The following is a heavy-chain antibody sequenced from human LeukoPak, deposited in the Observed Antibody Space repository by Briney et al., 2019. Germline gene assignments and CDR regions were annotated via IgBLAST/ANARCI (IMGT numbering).Heavy chain of an antibody. CDR1: GFTFSSYG. CDR2: IWFDGSNK. CDR3: ARGGVGIGAFDI. V-gene: IGHV3-33*01. J-gene: IGHJ3*02. Sequence: PGGSLRLSCAASGFTFSSYGFHWVRQTPGKGLEWVAVIWFDGSNKYYADSVKGRFTISRNNSKNTVYLQMNSLRAEDTAVYYCARGGVGIGAFDIWGQGTRVIVSS. D-gene: IGHD2-8*01.